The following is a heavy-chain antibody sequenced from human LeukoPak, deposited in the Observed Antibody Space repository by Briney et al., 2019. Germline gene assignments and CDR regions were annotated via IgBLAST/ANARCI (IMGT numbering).Heavy chain of an antibody. Sequence: SQTLSLTRTVSGGSISSGDYYWSWIRQPPGKGLEWIGYIYYSGSTYYNPSLKSRVTISVDTSKNQFSLKLSSATAADTAVYYCARVRSGYSYGYSLDYWGQGTLVTVSS. CDR1: GGSISSGDYY. J-gene: IGHJ4*02. V-gene: IGHV4-30-4*01. CDR2: IYYSGST. CDR3: ARVRSGYSYGYSLDY. D-gene: IGHD5-18*01.